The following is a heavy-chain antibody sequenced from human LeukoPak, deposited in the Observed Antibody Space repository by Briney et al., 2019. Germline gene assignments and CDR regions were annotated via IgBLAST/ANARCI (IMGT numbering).Heavy chain of an antibody. CDR2: IFYSGST. CDR1: GGSISSYC. CDR3: ARGQDYYDGSAPFDP. J-gene: IGHJ5*02. Sequence: SETLSLTCTVSGGSISSYCWSWIRQPPGKGLEWIGYIFYSGSTNYNPSLKSRVTISVDTSKNQFSLKLRSVTAADTAVYYCARGQDYYDGSAPFDPWGQGTLVTVSS. V-gene: IGHV4-59*01. D-gene: IGHD3-22*01.